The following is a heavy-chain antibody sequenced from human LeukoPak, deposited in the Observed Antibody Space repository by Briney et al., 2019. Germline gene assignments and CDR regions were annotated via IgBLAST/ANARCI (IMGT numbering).Heavy chain of an antibody. CDR2: IYTSGST. CDR3: ARRLPVAGTDDAFDI. J-gene: IGHJ3*02. Sequence: SETLSLTCTVSGGSISSYYRSWIRQPAGKGLEWIGRIYTSGSTNYNPSLKSRVTMSVDTSKNQFSLKLSSVTAADTAVYYCARRLPVAGTDDAFDIWGQGTMVTVSS. CDR1: GGSISSYY. D-gene: IGHD6-19*01. V-gene: IGHV4-4*07.